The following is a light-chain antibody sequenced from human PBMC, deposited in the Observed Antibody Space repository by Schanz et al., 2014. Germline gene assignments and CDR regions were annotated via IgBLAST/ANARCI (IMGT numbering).Light chain of an antibody. J-gene: IGLJ3*02. CDR2: DND. CDR3: GTWDGSLSTWV. CDR1: SSNIGNNY. V-gene: IGLV1-51*01. Sequence: QSVLTQPPSMSAAPGQRVTISCSGSSSNIGNNYVSWYQQFPGAAPKLLIYDNDKRSSGFPDRFSGSKSATSATLGIAGVQTGDEADYYCGTWDGSLSTWVFGGGTKLTVL.